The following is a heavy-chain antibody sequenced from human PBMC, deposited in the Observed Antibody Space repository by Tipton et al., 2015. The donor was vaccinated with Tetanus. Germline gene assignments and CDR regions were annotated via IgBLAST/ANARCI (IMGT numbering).Heavy chain of an antibody. D-gene: IGHD1-14*01. CDR3: ARANNKFPKKGPFDS. CDR1: GGSVRSGDYS. J-gene: IGHJ4*02. CDR2: VSYSGRT. V-gene: IGHV4-61*08. Sequence: TLSLTCTVSGGSVRSGDYSWNWIRQPPGKGLEWLAYVSYSGRTNSNYSLKSRITISQDTSKNQFSLRLTSVTAADTAVYYCARANNKFPKKGPFDSWGQGSLVIVSS.